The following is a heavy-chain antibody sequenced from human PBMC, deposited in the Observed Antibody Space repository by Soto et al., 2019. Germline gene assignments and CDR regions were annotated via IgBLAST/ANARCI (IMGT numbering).Heavy chain of an antibody. Sequence: SETLSLTCSVSGGSVSSGNYYWSWIRQPPGKGLEWIGFIYYTGSTSYNPSLKSRVTISMDTSKNQFSLKLTSVTAADTAVYYCASALYCSGGSCSFDPWGQGTLVTVSS. CDR2: IYYTGST. V-gene: IGHV4-61*01. J-gene: IGHJ5*02. CDR1: GGSVSSGNYY. D-gene: IGHD2-15*01. CDR3: ASALYCSGGSCSFDP.